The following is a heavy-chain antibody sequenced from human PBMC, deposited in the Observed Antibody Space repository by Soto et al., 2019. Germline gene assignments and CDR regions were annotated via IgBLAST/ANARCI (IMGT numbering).Heavy chain of an antibody. Sequence: QVQVVQSGAEVKKPGASVRLYCKTSGYSFTSCAIHWVRQAPGQGFEWMGWINTDSGTTKYSQKFQGRVTITRDTAASTAYMELSSLSSEDTTLYFCVRDRAADWYLDLWGRGTLVTVSS. CDR3: VRDRAADWYLDL. D-gene: IGHD6-13*01. J-gene: IGHJ2*01. CDR1: GYSFTSCA. V-gene: IGHV1-3*04. CDR2: INTDSGTT.